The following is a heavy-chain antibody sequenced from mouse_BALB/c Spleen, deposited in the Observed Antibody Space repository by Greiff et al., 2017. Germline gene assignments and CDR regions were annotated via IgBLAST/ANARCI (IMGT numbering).Heavy chain of an antibody. CDR1: GFNIKDTY. Sequence: EVQLQQSGAELVKPGASVKLSCTASGFNIKDTYMHWVKQRPEQGLEWIGRIDPANGNTKYDPKFQGKATITADTSSNTAYLQLSSLTSEDTAVYYCARIHYYGYGFAYWGQGTLVTVSA. J-gene: IGHJ3*01. CDR3: ARIHYYGYGFAY. V-gene: IGHV14-3*02. D-gene: IGHD1-2*01. CDR2: IDPANGNT.